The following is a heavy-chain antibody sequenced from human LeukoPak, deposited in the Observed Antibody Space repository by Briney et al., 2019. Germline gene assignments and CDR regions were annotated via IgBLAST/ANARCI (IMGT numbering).Heavy chain of an antibody. CDR3: ANWGDYDILTGYYVSDF. CDR1: GFIFRNYA. J-gene: IGHJ4*02. Sequence: GGSLRLSCAASGFIFRNYAMSWVRQAPGKGLEWVSAITGSGDTTYYADSVKGRFTISRDNSKNTLYVEMNTLRAEDTAVYYCANWGDYDILTGYYVSDFWGQGTLVTVSS. CDR2: ITGSGDTT. V-gene: IGHV3-23*01. D-gene: IGHD3-9*01.